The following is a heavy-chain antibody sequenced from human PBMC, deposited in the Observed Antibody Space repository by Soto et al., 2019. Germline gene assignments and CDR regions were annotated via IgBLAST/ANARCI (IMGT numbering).Heavy chain of an antibody. D-gene: IGHD3-10*02. V-gene: IGHV1-18*01. CDR3: ARGSYVAVEEHSY. CDR1: GYTFTSYG. Sequence: QVQLVQSGAEAKKPGASVKVSCKASGYTFTSYGISWVRQAPGQGLEWMGWISAYNGNTNHAQKLQGRDTLTKDTSTSTDCMELRSLRSDDTAVYYCARGSYVAVEEHSYWGQGTLVTVSS. J-gene: IGHJ4*02. CDR2: ISAYNGNT.